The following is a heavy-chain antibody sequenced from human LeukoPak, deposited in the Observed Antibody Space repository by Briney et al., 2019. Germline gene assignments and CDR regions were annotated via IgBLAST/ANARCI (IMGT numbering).Heavy chain of an antibody. CDR2: INPSGGST. CDR3: AAEGYDSSGYYFPIDY. Sequence: GASVKVSCKASGYTLTSYYMHWLRQAPGQGLEWMGIINPSGGSTSYAQKFQGRVTMTRDTSTSTVYMELSSLRSEDTAVYYCAAEGYDSSGYYFPIDYWGQGTLVTVSS. CDR1: GYTLTSYY. J-gene: IGHJ4*02. V-gene: IGHV1-46*01. D-gene: IGHD3-22*01.